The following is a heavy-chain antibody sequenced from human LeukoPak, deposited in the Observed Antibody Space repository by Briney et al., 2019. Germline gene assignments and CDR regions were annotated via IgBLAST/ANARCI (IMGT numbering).Heavy chain of an antibody. Sequence: PSETLSLTCAVYGGSFSGYYWSWIRQPPGKGLEWIGEINHSGSTNYNPSLKSRVPISVDTSKNQFSLNLSSVTAEDTVGYYCAGGGRIGYCSSTSCYTAFDIWGQGTMVTVSS. CDR1: GGSFSGYY. CDR3: AGGGRIGYCSSTSCYTAFDI. CDR2: INHSGST. V-gene: IGHV4-34*01. D-gene: IGHD2-2*02. J-gene: IGHJ3*02.